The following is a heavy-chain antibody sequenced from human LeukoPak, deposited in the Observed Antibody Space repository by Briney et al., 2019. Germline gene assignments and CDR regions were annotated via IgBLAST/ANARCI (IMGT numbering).Heavy chain of an antibody. CDR3: ARAQPITFGGVIVPNYFDY. Sequence: PSETLSLTCAVYGGSFSGYYWSWIRQPPGRGLEWIGEINHSGSTNYNPSLKSRVTISVDTSKNQFSLELSSVTAADTAVYYCARAQPITFGGVIVPNYFDYWGQGTLVTVSS. J-gene: IGHJ4*02. CDR2: INHSGST. D-gene: IGHD3-16*02. V-gene: IGHV4-34*01. CDR1: GGSFSGYY.